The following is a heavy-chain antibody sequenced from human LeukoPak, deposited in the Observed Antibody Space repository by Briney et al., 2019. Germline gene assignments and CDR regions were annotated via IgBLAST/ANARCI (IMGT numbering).Heavy chain of an antibody. CDR1: GGSISSYY. CDR3: ASSRGGITMVH. Sequence: SETLSLTCTVSGGSISSYYWSWIRQPPGKGLEWIGYIYYSGSTNYNPSLKSRVTISVDTSKNQFSLKLSSVTAADTAVYYCASSRGGITMVHWGQGTLVTVSS. J-gene: IGHJ4*02. D-gene: IGHD3-10*01. V-gene: IGHV4-59*01. CDR2: IYYSGST.